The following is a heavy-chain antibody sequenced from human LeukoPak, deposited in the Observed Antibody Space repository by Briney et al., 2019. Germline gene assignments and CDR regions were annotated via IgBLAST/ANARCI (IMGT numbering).Heavy chain of an antibody. D-gene: IGHD3-16*02. CDR2: ISSSSSYI. V-gene: IGHV3-21*01. J-gene: IGHJ6*02. CDR3: ARDESYDYVWGSYHYYYGMDV. CDR1: GFTFSSCS. Sequence: GGSLRLSCAASGFTFSSCSMNWVRQAPGKGLEWVSSISSSSSYIYYEDSVKGRFTISRDNAKNSLYLQMNSLRAEDTAVYYCARDESYDYVWGSYHYYYGMDVWGQGTTVTVSS.